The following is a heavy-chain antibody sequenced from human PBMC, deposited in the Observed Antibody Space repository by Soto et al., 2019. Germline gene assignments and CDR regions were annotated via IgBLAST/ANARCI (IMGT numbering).Heavy chain of an antibody. J-gene: IGHJ4*02. CDR1: GGTFSSYA. CDR3: ARDITYYYDSRGYQTEC. Sequence: HVQLVQSGAEVNKPGSSVKVSCKASGGTFSSYAISWVRQAPGQGLECMGGIIPILGTANYAQKFQGRVTITTDESTSTAYMELSSLRSEDTAVYYCARDITYYYDSRGYQTECWGRGALVTVS. V-gene: IGHV1-69*01. D-gene: IGHD3-22*01. CDR2: IIPILGTA.